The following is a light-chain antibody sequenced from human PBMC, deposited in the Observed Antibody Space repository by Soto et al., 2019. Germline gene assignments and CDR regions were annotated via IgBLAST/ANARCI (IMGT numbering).Light chain of an antibody. J-gene: IGKJ1*01. CDR2: GAS. V-gene: IGKV3-20*01. CDR1: QSVSSSY. Sequence: EIVLTQSSVTLSLSPGERAPLSRRASQSVSSSYLAWYQQKPGQAPRLLIYGASSRATGIPDRFSGSGSGTDYTLTISRLEPEDCAVYFCQQYGSSPPTFGQGTKVDIK. CDR3: QQYGSSPPT.